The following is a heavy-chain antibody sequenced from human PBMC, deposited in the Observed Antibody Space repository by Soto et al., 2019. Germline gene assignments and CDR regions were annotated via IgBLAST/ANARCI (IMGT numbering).Heavy chain of an antibody. CDR2: INPSGGST. Sequence: ASVKVSCKASGYTFTSYYMHWVRQAPAQGLEWMGIINPSGGSTSYAQKFQGRVTMTRDTSTSTVYMELSSLRSEDTAVYYCARAEDIVLMVYAILGPPDYWGQGTLVTVSS. V-gene: IGHV1-46*03. CDR3: ARAEDIVLMVYAILGPPDY. J-gene: IGHJ4*02. CDR1: GYTFTSYY. D-gene: IGHD2-8*01.